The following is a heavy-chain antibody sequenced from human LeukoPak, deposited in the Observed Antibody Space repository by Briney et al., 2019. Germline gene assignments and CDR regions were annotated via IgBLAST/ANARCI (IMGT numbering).Heavy chain of an antibody. D-gene: IGHD4-17*01. Sequence: GGALETSLKGSGYRFTRYWIRWGRPGPGKGGGGMGRIEPSGSYTNYSPSFQGHVTISADKSISTAYLQWSSLKASDTAMYYCARQTVTTDGMDVWGKGTTVTVSS. CDR1: GYRFTRYW. J-gene: IGHJ6*04. CDR2: IEPSGSYT. V-gene: IGHV5-10-1*01. CDR3: ARQTVTTDGMDV.